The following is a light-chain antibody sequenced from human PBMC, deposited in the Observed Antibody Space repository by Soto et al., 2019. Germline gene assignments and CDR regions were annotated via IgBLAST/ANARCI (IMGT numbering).Light chain of an antibody. CDR1: QSVSSSY. CDR3: QQYVSWT. Sequence: EIVLTQSPGTLSLSPGERATLSCRASQSVSSSYLAWYQQKPGQAPRLLIYGASSRATGIPDRFSGSGSGTDFTLTISRLEPDDFAVYYCQQYVSWTFGQGTKVEIK. CDR2: GAS. V-gene: IGKV3-20*01. J-gene: IGKJ1*01.